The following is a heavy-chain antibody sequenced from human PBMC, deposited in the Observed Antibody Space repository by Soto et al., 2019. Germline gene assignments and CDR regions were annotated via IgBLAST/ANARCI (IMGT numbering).Heavy chain of an antibody. CDR2: IDPSDSYT. CDR3: ARLPEYSGRTTRYGMDV. D-gene: IGHD1-26*01. Sequence: GESLKISCKGSGYSFTSYWISWVRQMPGKGLEWMGRIDPSDSYTNYSPSFQGHVTISADKSISTAYLQWSSLKASDTAMYYCARLPEYSGRTTRYGMDVWGQGTTVTVSS. CDR1: GYSFTSYW. V-gene: IGHV5-10-1*01. J-gene: IGHJ6*02.